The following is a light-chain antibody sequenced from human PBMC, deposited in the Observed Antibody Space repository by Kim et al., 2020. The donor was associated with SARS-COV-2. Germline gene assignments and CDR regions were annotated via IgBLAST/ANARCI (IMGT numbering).Light chain of an antibody. CDR3: QQYGRSLT. V-gene: IGKV3-20*01. Sequence: SLAPGERATLSCRASQSVKNNYVAWYQQKPGQAPRLLIYGASSRATGIPDRFSGSGSGTDFTLTISRLEPEDFAVYYCQQYGRSLTFGGGTKLEI. CDR2: GAS. CDR1: QSVKNNY. J-gene: IGKJ4*01.